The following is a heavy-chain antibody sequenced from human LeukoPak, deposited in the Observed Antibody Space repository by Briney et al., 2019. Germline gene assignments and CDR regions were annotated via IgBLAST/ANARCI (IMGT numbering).Heavy chain of an antibody. J-gene: IGHJ4*02. CDR1: GFSFSSYA. CDR3: ARESGSYWDFLVLGSQYYFDY. D-gene: IGHD1-26*01. V-gene: IGHV3-30*03. CDR2: ISYDGSNE. Sequence: PGGSLRLSCAASGFSFSSYAIHWVRQAPGKGLEWVAVISYDGSNEYYADSVKGRFSISRDNSKNTVYLQMNSLRAEDTAVYYCARESGSYWDFLVLGSQYYFDYWGQGTLVTVSS.